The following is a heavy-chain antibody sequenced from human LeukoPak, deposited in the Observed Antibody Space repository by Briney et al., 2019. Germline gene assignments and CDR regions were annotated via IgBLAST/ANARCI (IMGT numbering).Heavy chain of an antibody. J-gene: IGHJ5*02. D-gene: IGHD3-10*01. V-gene: IGHV4-61*02. CDR3: AVEGGSGSYP. CDR2: IYTSVST. CDR1: GGSISSGSYY. Sequence: PSQTLSLTCTVTGGSISSGSYYWSWIRQPAGNGLEWIGRIYTSVSTNYNPSLKSRVTISVDTSKNQFSLKLSSVTAADTAVYYCAVEGGSGSYPWGQGTLVTVSS.